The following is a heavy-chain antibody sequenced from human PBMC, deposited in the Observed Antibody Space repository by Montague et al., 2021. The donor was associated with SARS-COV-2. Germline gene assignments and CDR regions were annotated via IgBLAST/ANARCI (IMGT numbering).Heavy chain of an antibody. V-gene: IGHV4-59*01. J-gene: IGHJ4*02. CDR1: GGSISSYY. CDR3: ARIWYSSGYQGIYYFDY. CDR2: IYYSGST. Sequence: SETLSLTCTVSGGSISSYYWSWIRQPPGKGLEWIGYIYYSGSTNYNPSLKIRVTISVDTSKNQFSLKLSSVTAADTAVYYCARIWYSSGYQGIYYFDYWGQGTLVTVSS. D-gene: IGHD3-22*01.